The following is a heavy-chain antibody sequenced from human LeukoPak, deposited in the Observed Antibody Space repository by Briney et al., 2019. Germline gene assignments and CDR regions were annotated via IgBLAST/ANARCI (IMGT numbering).Heavy chain of an antibody. V-gene: IGHV4-59*01. Sequence: SETLSLTCTVSGGSISSYYWSWIRQPPGKGLEWIGHIYYSGTTNYNPSLKSRVSISVDASRNQFSLKLTSVTAADTAVYYCARDGTAMAGIPFNYWGQGTLVSVSS. D-gene: IGHD6-19*01. J-gene: IGHJ4*02. CDR1: GGSISSYY. CDR2: IYYSGTT. CDR3: ARDGTAMAGIPFNY.